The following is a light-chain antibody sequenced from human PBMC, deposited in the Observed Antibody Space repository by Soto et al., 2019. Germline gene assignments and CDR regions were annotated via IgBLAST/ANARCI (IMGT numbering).Light chain of an antibody. V-gene: IGLV2-11*01. CDR1: SSDGGGYNY. J-gene: IGLJ3*02. CDR3: CSYAGSYTWV. Sequence: QSALTQPRSVSGSPGQSVTIACTGTSSDGGGYNYVYWYQQHPGKAPKFMNYDVSKRPSGVPDRFSGSKSGNMASLTISGRQAEDEADYYCCSYAGSYTWVFGGGTKLTVL. CDR2: DVS.